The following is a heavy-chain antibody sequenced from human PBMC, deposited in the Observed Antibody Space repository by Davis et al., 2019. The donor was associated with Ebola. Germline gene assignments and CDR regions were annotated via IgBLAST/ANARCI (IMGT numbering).Heavy chain of an antibody. CDR2: ISSSSSYI. CDR3: ARVPTINSGSHLDY. D-gene: IGHD1-26*01. Sequence: GESLKISCAASGFTFSSYSMNWVRQAPGKGLEWVSSISSSSSYIYYADSVKGRFTISRDNAKNSLYLQMNSLRAEDTAVYYCARVPTINSGSHLDYWGQGTLVTVSS. V-gene: IGHV3-21*01. CDR1: GFTFSSYS. J-gene: IGHJ4*02.